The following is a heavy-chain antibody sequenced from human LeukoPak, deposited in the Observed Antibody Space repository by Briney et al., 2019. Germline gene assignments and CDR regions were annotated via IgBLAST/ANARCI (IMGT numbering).Heavy chain of an antibody. V-gene: IGHV3-48*03. CDR2: ISRTSGSI. D-gene: IGHD2-15*01. CDR3: ARDSEVVVSDNYYGMDV. CDR1: GFSLSSYE. J-gene: IGHJ6*02. Sequence: PGGSLRLSCAASGFSLSSYEMNWVRQAPGMGLEWVAYISRTSGSIFYADSVKGRFTVSRDNAKNSLRLQMNSLRAEDTAVYYCARDSEVVVSDNYYGMDVWGQGTTVIVSS.